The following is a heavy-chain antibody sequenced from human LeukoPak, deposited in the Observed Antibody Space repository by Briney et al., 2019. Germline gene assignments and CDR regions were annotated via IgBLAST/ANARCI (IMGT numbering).Heavy chain of an antibody. Sequence: GGSLRLSCAASGFTFSDAWMSWVRQAPGKGLEWVGRIKSETDGGTTDYAAPVKGRFTISRDDSKNTLFLQMSSLKTEDTALYYCSVLRGYTSYFGNWGQGTLVTVSS. CDR2: IKSETDGGTT. CDR3: SVLRGYTSYFGN. D-gene: IGHD5-18*01. V-gene: IGHV3-15*01. CDR1: GFTFSDAW. J-gene: IGHJ4*02.